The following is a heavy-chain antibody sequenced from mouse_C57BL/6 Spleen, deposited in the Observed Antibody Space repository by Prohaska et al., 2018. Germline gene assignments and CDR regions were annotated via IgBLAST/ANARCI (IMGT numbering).Heavy chain of an antibody. CDR2: IYPGDGDT. CDR1: SYW. CDR3: ARRLLYMDY. D-gene: IGHD2-12*01. V-gene: IGHV1-80*01. Sequence: SYWMNWVKQRPGKGLEWIGEIYPGDGDTNYNGKFKGKATLNADKSTSTAYMQLSSLTSEDSAVYFCARRLLYMDYWGQGTSVTVSS. J-gene: IGHJ4*01.